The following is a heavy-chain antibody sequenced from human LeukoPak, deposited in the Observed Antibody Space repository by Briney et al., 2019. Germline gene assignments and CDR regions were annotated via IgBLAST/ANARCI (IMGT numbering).Heavy chain of an antibody. Sequence: ASVKVSCKVSGYTLTELSMHWVRQAPGKGLEGMGGFDPEDGETIYAQKFQGRVTMTEDTSTDTAYMELSSLRSEDTAVYYCATPRRPAAMSVSAIGAFDIWGQGTMVTVSS. V-gene: IGHV1-24*01. CDR3: ATPRRPAAMSVSAIGAFDI. J-gene: IGHJ3*02. CDR2: FDPEDGET. CDR1: GYTLTELS. D-gene: IGHD2-2*01.